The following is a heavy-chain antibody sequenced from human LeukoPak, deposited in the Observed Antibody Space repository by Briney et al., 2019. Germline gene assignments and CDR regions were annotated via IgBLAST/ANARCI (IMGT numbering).Heavy chain of an antibody. CDR2: ITYDGITT. Sequence: PGGSLRLSCAASGFTLSSCGMHWVRQAPGKGLEWAAVITYDGITTYFDDSVKGRFTISRDTSKSMLYLQMNSLRPEDTAVYYCVKEQSSGNYRTADFWGQGTLVTVSS. CDR1: GFTLSSCG. V-gene: IGHV3-30*18. D-gene: IGHD3-10*01. J-gene: IGHJ4*02. CDR3: VKEQSSGNYRTADF.